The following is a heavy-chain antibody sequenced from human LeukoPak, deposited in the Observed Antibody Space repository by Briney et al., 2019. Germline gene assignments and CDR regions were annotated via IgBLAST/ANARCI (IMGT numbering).Heavy chain of an antibody. CDR3: AKADDTVATNFDS. CDR1: GFTFSTYA. J-gene: IGHJ4*02. Sequence: PGGSLRLSCAASGFTFSTYAMSWVRQAPGKGLEWASASRGNGGRADYADSVEGRFTTSRDNSKNTVYLQMNSLRAEDTAVYFCAKADDTVATNFDSWGQGTLVTVSS. V-gene: IGHV3-23*01. CDR2: SRGNGGRA. D-gene: IGHD5-12*01.